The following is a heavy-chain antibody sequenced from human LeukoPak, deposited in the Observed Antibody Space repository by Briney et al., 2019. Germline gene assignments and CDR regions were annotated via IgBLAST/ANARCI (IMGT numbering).Heavy chain of an antibody. J-gene: IGHJ4*02. V-gene: IGHV4-34*01. CDR3: ARLSRLRSGITTIPYFDY. D-gene: IGHD5-12*01. Sequence: SETLSLTCAVYGGSGYYWSWIRQPPGKGLEWIGEINHSGSTYYNPSLKSRVTISVDTSKNQFSLKLTSVTAADTAVYYCARLSRLRSGITTIPYFDYWGQGTLVTVSS. CDR2: INHSGST. CDR1: GGSGYY.